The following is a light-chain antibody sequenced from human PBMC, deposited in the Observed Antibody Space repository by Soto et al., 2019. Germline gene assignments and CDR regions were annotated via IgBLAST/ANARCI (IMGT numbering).Light chain of an antibody. CDR3: QSYDSRLSGFAV. V-gene: IGLV1-40*01. CDR2: GNS. J-gene: IGLJ7*01. Sequence: QSVLTQPPSVSGAPGQRVTISCTGSSSNIGAGYDVHWYQQLPGTAPKLLIYGNSNRPSGVPDRFSGSKSGTSASLAITGLQAEDEAEYYCQSYDSRLSGFAVFGGGTQLTVL. CDR1: SSNIGAGYD.